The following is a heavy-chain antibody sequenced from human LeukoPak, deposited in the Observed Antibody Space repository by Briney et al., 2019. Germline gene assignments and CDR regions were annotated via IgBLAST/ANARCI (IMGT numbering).Heavy chain of an antibody. Sequence: SETLSLTCAVYGGSFSGYYWSWIRQPPGKGLEWIGEINHSGSTNYNPSLKSRVTISVDTSKNQFPLKLSSVTAADTAVYYCARDGEVGSVLDYWGQGTLVTVSS. CDR2: INHSGST. CDR3: ARDGEVGSVLDY. J-gene: IGHJ4*02. V-gene: IGHV4-34*01. D-gene: IGHD3-16*01. CDR1: GGSFSGYY.